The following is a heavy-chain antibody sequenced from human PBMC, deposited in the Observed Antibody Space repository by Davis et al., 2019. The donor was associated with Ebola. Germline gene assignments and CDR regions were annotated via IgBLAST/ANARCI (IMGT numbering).Heavy chain of an antibody. V-gene: IGHV1-3*01. J-gene: IGHJ6*02. Sequence: ASVTVSCKASGYTFTSYAMHWVRQAPGQRLEWMGWINDGNGHTKYSQKFLGRVIITRDTSARTAYMELSSLRSEDTAVYYCARDGGGWVWSGYFMDVWGQGTTVTVSS. CDR2: INDGNGHT. CDR1: GYTFTSYA. CDR3: ARDGGGWVWSGYFMDV. D-gene: IGHD3-3*01.